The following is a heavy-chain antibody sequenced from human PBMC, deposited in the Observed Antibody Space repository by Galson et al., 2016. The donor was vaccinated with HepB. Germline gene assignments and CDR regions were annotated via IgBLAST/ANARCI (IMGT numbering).Heavy chain of an antibody. Sequence: SVKVSCKASGGTFSSYAISWVRQAPGQGLEWMGGIIPIFGTTNYAQKFQGRVTITADESTSTSYMELSSLRSDDTAVYYCASPFHGTIFGVVILSPPDYWGQGTLVTVSS. V-gene: IGHV1-69*13. CDR2: IIPIFGTT. J-gene: IGHJ4*02. D-gene: IGHD3-3*01. CDR3: ASPFHGTIFGVVILSPPDY. CDR1: GGTFSSYA.